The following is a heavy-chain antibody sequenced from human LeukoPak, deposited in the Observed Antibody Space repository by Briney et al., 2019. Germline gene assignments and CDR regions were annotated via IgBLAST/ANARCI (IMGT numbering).Heavy chain of an antibody. D-gene: IGHD2-21*01. CDR1: GFTFNTYT. CDR3: ARDDWRRLDY. V-gene: IGHV3-7*03. Sequence: GGSLRLSCAASGFTFNTYTMHWVRQAPGKGLEWVAIMNHDGNEKAYVDSVKGRFTISRDNAKNSLYLQMISLRAEDTAVYYCARDDWRRLDYWGQGTQVTVSS. J-gene: IGHJ4*02. CDR2: MNHDGNEK.